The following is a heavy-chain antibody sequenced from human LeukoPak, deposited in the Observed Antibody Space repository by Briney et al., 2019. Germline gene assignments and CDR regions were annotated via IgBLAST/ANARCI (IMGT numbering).Heavy chain of an antibody. CDR3: AREIRSSYDFWSGYHGFDP. CDR1: GGSISSYY. V-gene: IGHV4-59*01. CDR2: IYYSGST. D-gene: IGHD3-3*01. Sequence: PSETLSLTCTVSGGSISSYYWSWIRQPPGKGLEWIGYIYYSGSTNYNPSLKSRVTISVDTSKNQFSPKLSSVTAADTAVYYCAREIRSSYDFWSGYHGFDPWGQGTLVTVSS. J-gene: IGHJ5*02.